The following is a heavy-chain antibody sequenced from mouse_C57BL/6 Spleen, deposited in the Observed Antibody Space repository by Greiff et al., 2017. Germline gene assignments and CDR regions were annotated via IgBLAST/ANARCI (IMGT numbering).Heavy chain of an antibody. CDR3: ARGDKGQLRLRYFDV. CDR2: FHPYNDDT. Sequence: QVQLQQPGAELVKPGASVKMSCKASGYTFTTYPIEWMKQNHGKSLEWIGNFHPYNDDTKYNEKFKGKATLTVEKSSSTVYLELSRLTSDDSAVYYCARGDKGQLRLRYFDVWGTGTTVTVSS. V-gene: IGHV1-47*01. CDR1: GYTFTTYP. J-gene: IGHJ1*03. D-gene: IGHD3-2*02.